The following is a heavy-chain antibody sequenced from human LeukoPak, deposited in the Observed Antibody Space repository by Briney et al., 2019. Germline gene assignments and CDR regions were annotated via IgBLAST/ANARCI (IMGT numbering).Heavy chain of an antibody. CDR2: IYHSGST. J-gene: IGHJ3*02. CDR1: GGSISSGGYY. Sequence: PSETLSLTCTVSGGSISSGGYYWSWIRQPPGKGLEWIGYIYHSGSTYYNPSLKSRVTISVDRSKNQFSLKLSSVTAADTAVYYCARRPPGGAFDIWGQGTMVTVSS. V-gene: IGHV4-30-2*01. CDR3: ARRPPGGAFDI. D-gene: IGHD1-14*01.